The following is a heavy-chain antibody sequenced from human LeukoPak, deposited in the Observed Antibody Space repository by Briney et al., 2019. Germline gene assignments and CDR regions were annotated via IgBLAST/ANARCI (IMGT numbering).Heavy chain of an antibody. CDR1: GFSLSGYW. V-gene: IGHV3-7*03. J-gene: IGHJ4*02. CDR3: ATHWRGR. CDR2: IKEDGSRR. D-gene: IGHD1-1*01. Sequence: GGSLRPSCTASGFSLSGYWMSWARQAPGKGPEWLANIKEDGSRRYYSESVRGRFTISRDNSENSLYLQMNSPRAEDTAVYYCATHWRGRWGQGTLVTVSS.